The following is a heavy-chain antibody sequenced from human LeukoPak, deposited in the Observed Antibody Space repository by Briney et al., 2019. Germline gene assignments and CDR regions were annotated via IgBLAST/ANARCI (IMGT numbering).Heavy chain of an antibody. Sequence: GGSLRLSCAASGFTFSSYEMNWVRQSPGKGLEWVSYISSSDSTIYYADSVKGRFTISRDNAKNSLYLQMNSLRAGDTAVYYCARTIEMATISYFDYWGQGTLVTVSS. CDR1: GFTFSSYE. J-gene: IGHJ4*02. V-gene: IGHV3-48*03. CDR2: ISSSDSTI. CDR3: ARTIEMATISYFDY. D-gene: IGHD5-24*01.